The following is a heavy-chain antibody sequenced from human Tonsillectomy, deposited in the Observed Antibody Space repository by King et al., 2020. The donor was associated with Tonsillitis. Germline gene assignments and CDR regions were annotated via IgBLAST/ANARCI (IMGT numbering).Heavy chain of an antibody. D-gene: IGHD5-18*01. J-gene: IGHJ4*02. V-gene: IGHV4-39*01. CDR3: ARAVGYGPLYYFDY. CDR2: IYFSGYT. CDR1: GDSISSNSYY. Sequence: LQLQESGPGLVKPSETLSLTCTVSGDSISSNSYYWGWIRQPPGKGLEWIASIYFSGYTYYNPSLKSRVTISVDTSKSQFSLKLSSVTAADTALYYCARAVGYGPLYYFDYWGQGALVTVSS.